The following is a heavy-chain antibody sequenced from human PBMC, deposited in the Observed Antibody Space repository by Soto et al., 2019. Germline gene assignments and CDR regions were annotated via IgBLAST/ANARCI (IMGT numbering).Heavy chain of an antibody. CDR1: GGTINSGYYF. J-gene: IGHJ4*02. CDR3: ARVKATLYRHYYFDY. D-gene: IGHD5-12*01. V-gene: IGHV4-30-4*01. CDR2: IFYTGST. Sequence: SETLSLTCSVSGGTINSGYYFWSWIRQPPGKGLEWIGYIFYTGSTYYSPSLKSRASMSMDTSKNLFSVRLRSLTAADTDVYFCARVKATLYRHYYFDYWGQGTPVTVSS.